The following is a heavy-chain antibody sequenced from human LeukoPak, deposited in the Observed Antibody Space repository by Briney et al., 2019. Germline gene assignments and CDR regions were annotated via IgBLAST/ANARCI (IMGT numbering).Heavy chain of an antibody. CDR1: GYTFTGYY. CDR2: INPNSGGT. D-gene: IGHD1-26*01. CDR3: ARVAYFGGSSFVPFDY. V-gene: IGHV1-2*02. J-gene: IGHJ4*02. Sequence: GASVKVSCKASGYTFTGYYMHWVRQAPGQGLEWMGWINPNSGGTNYAQKFQGRVTMTRDTSISTAYMELSRLRSDDTAVYYCARVAYFGGSSFVPFDYWGQGTLVTVSS.